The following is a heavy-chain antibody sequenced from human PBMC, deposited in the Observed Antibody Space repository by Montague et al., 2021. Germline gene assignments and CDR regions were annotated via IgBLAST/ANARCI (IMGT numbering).Heavy chain of an antibody. CDR3: AAYYYGGGGRGS. D-gene: IGHD3-22*01. V-gene: IGHV4-61*01. CDR1: GDSVRCGIYH. CDR2: ICDGGSA. Sequence: SETREITCSVSGDSVRCGIYHWGWIRQSPGKGLEWIGYICDGGSATYKTSLGSRVTMSLDTSSNQFSLNLRSATAADTAVYYCAAYYYGGGGRGSWGQGTLVTVSS. J-gene: IGHJ5*02.